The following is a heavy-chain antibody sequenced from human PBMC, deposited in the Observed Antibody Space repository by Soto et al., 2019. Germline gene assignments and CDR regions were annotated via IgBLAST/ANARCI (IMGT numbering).Heavy chain of an antibody. Sequence: SETLSLTCTVSGGSIDSGDCYWSWIRQPPGKGLEGIGYVYHSGSTNYNPSLKNRVTISVDKSKNQFSLKLSSVTAADTAVYYCARDPRFGIAAAGRYYYYGMDVWGQGTTVTVSS. J-gene: IGHJ6*02. D-gene: IGHD6-13*01. V-gene: IGHV4-61*08. CDR3: ARDPRFGIAAAGRYYYYGMDV. CDR1: GGSIDSGDCY. CDR2: VYHSGST.